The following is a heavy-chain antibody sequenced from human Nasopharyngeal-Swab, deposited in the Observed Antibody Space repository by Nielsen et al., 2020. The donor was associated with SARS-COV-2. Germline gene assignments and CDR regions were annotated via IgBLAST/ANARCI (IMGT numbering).Heavy chain of an antibody. D-gene: IGHD5-24*01. J-gene: IGHJ4*02. CDR3: ASGKWLPDY. Sequence: ASVKVSCKASAYIFTTHSMLWVRQAPGQGLKWMGWINTYSGNTNYAQTLQGRVSLTTDTSTSTAYMELRSLRSDDTAIYYCASGKWLPDYWGQGTLVTVSS. CDR2: INTYSGNT. V-gene: IGHV1-18*01. CDR1: AYIFTTHS.